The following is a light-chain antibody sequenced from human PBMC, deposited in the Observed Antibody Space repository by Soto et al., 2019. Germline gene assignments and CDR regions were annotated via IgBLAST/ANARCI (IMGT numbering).Light chain of an antibody. CDR1: QSVGSY. CDR2: DAS. V-gene: IGKV3-11*01. Sequence: EIVLTQSPATLSLSPGERATLSCRASQSVGSYLAWYQQKPGQAPRLLIYDASNRATGIPARFSGSGSGTDFTLTISSLEPEDFAVYYCQQRSIWPPITFGQGTRLEI. CDR3: QQRSIWPPIT. J-gene: IGKJ5*01.